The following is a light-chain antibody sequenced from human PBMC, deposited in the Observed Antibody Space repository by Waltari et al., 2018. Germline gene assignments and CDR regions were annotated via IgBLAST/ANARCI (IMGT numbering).Light chain of an antibody. V-gene: IGKV3D-15*01. CDR3: LQRSKWPQT. Sequence: EIVMTQSPATLSLSPGERATFSCRASQSVSSSLAWYQQKPGQAPRLLIYGASTRATGSPDRFSGGGSGTDFTLTISSLEPEDVAIYYCLQRSKWPQTFGQGTKVEIK. J-gene: IGKJ1*01. CDR1: QSVSSS. CDR2: GAS.